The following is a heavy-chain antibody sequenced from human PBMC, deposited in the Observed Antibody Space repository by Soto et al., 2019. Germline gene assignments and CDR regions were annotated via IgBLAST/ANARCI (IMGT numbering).Heavy chain of an antibody. J-gene: IGHJ6*02. Sequence: GASVKVSCKASGYTFTGYYMHWVRQAPGQGLEWMGWINPNSGGTNYAQKFQGWVTMTRDTSISTAYIELSRLRSDDTAVYYCARGKSGYSYGSRYGMDVWGQGTTVTVS. CDR3: ARGKSGYSYGSRYGMDV. D-gene: IGHD5-18*01. V-gene: IGHV1-2*04. CDR1: GYTFTGYY. CDR2: INPNSGGT.